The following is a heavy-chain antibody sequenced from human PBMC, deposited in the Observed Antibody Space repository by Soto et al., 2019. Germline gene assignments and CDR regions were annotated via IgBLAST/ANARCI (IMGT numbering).Heavy chain of an antibody. Sequence: RASVKVSCKASGGTFSSYAISWVRQAPGQGLEGMGGIIPIFGTANYAQKFQGRVTITADESTSTAYMELSSLRSEDTAVYYCARSIITIFGVAYYYYYGMDVWGQGTPVTVSS. CDR1: GGTFSSYA. V-gene: IGHV1-69*13. D-gene: IGHD3-3*01. CDR2: IIPIFGTA. CDR3: ARSIITIFGVAYYYYYGMDV. J-gene: IGHJ6*02.